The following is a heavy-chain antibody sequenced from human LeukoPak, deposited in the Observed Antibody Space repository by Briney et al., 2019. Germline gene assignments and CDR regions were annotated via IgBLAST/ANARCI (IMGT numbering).Heavy chain of an antibody. V-gene: IGHV1-18*01. D-gene: IGHD3-16*02. J-gene: IGHJ6*03. Sequence: GASVKVSCKASGYTFTSYGISWVRQAPGQGLEWMGWISAYNGNTNYAQKLQGRVTMTTDTSTSTAYMELRSLRSDDTAVYYCARASGYDYVWGSYLPYYYYYYMDVWGKGTTVTISS. CDR1: GYTFTSYG. CDR3: ARASGYDYVWGSYLPYYYYYYMDV. CDR2: ISAYNGNT.